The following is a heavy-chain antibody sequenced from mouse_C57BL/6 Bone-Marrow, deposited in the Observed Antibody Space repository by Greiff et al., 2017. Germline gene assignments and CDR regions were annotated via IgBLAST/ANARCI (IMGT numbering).Heavy chain of an antibody. CDR3: ARHGLLYAMDY. Sequence: EVQLVESGGGLVQPGGSLKLSCAASGFTFSDYGMAWVRQAPRKGPEWVAFISNLAYSIYYADTVTGRFTISRENAKNTLYLEMSSLRSEDTAMYYCARHGLLYAMDYLGQGTSVTVSS. J-gene: IGHJ4*01. CDR2: ISNLAYSI. V-gene: IGHV5-15*01. CDR1: GFTFSDYG. D-gene: IGHD1-1*01.